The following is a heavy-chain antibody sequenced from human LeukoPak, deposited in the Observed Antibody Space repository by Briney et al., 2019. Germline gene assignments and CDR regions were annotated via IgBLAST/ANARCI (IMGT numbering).Heavy chain of an antibody. V-gene: IGHV3-66*01. CDR1: GFTVSNNY. J-gene: IGHJ4*01. D-gene: IGHD2-8*01. CDR3: AREPPAVSINTYA. CDR2: IFSHGET. Sequence: GGSLRLSCAASGFTVSNNYMNWVRQAPGKGLEWVSLIFSHGETSYADSVKGRFTISRDNSNNTLYLQMNGRRVEDTAVYYCAREPPAVSINTYAWGHRTLVTVSS.